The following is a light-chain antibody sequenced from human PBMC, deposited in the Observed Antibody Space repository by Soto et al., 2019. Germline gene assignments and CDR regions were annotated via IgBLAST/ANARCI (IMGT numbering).Light chain of an antibody. CDR1: QSVTVN. J-gene: IGKJ5*01. CDR2: DAS. CDR3: QQRNNCPPST. V-gene: IGKV3-11*01. Sequence: EVVLTLTTGTLSLSPGERATLSCRASQSVTVNSLAWYQQKPGQAPRLLIYDASTRATGIPARFSGSGFETDFTLTITSLEPEDFAVYYCQQRNNCPPSTFCQGTRLEIK.